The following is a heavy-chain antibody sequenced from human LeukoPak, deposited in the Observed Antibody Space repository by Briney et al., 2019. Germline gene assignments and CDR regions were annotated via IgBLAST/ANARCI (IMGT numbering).Heavy chain of an antibody. CDR2: IYHSGST. Sequence: ASETLSLTCTVSGYSISSGYYWGWIRQPPGKGLEWIGSIYHSGSTYYNPSLKSRVTISVDTSKNQFSLKLSSVTAADTAVYYCARGGESSAWFDPWGQGTLVTVSS. D-gene: IGHD3-16*01. J-gene: IGHJ5*02. CDR1: GYSISSGYY. V-gene: IGHV4-38-2*02. CDR3: ARGGESSAWFDP.